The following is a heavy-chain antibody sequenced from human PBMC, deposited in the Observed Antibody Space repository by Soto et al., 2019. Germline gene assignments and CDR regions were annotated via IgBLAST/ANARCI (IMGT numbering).Heavy chain of an antibody. CDR1: GFTFSSYA. D-gene: IGHD4-17*01. Sequence: PGGSLRLSCAASGFTFSSYAMSWVRQAPGKGLEWVSATSGSGGSTYYADSVKGRFTISRDNSKNTLYLQMNSLRAEDTAVYYCAKTTYGALDAFDIWGQGTMVTVSS. CDR3: AKTTYGALDAFDI. CDR2: TSGSGGST. J-gene: IGHJ3*02. V-gene: IGHV3-23*01.